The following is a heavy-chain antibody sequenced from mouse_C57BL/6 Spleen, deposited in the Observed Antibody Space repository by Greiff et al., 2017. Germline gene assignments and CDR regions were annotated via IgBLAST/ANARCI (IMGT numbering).Heavy chain of an antibody. CDR2: IDPENGDT. CDR1: GFNIKDDY. D-gene: IGHD3-3*01. J-gene: IGHJ3*01. V-gene: IGHV14-4*01. Sequence: EVQLQPSGAELVRPGASVKLSCTASGFNIKDDYMHWVKQRPEQGLEWIGWIDPENGDTEYASKFQGKATITADTSSNTAYLQLSSLTSEDTAVYYCTTGQGFAYWGQGTLVTVSA. CDR3: TTGQGFAY.